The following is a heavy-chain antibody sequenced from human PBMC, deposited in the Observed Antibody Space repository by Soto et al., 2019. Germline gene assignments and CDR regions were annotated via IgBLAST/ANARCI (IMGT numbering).Heavy chain of an antibody. CDR2: IRSKAYGGTT. J-gene: IGHJ3*02. CDR1: GFTFGDYA. D-gene: IGHD5-12*01. V-gene: IGHV3-49*04. Sequence: PGGSLRLSCTASGFTFGDYAMSWVRQAPGKGLEWVGFIRSKAYGGTTEYAASVKGRFTISRDDSKSIAYLQMNSPKTEDTAVYYCTRGVEMATIFAFDIWGQGTMVTVSS. CDR3: TRGVEMATIFAFDI.